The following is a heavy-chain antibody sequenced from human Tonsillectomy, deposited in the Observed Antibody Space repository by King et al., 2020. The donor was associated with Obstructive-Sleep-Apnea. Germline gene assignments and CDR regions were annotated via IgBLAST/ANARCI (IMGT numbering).Heavy chain of an antibody. V-gene: IGHV3-30*18. Sequence: QVQLVESGGGVVQSGRSLRLSCAASGFTFSNYGMHWVRQAPGKGLKWVAVISYDGSNKYYEDSVKGRFTISRDNSKNTLYLQMNSLRAEDTAVYYCAKDFFITENGDYFDYWGQGTLVTVSS. CDR1: GFTFSNYG. CDR3: AKDFFITENGDYFDY. J-gene: IGHJ4*02. CDR2: ISYDGSNK. D-gene: IGHD3-10*01.